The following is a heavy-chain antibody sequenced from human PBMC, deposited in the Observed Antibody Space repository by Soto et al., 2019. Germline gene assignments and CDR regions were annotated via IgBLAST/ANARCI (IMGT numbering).Heavy chain of an antibody. J-gene: IGHJ4*02. CDR2: ISGSGGST. V-gene: IGHV3-23*01. CDR3: AQGGLSTSGPSDY. Sequence: PGGSLRLSCAASGFTFSSYAMSWVRQAPGKGLEWVSAISGSGGSTYYADSVKGRFTISRDNSKSTLYLQMNSLRAEDTAVYYCAQGGLSTSGPSDYWGQGTLVTVSS. CDR1: GFTFSSYA. D-gene: IGHD2-8*02.